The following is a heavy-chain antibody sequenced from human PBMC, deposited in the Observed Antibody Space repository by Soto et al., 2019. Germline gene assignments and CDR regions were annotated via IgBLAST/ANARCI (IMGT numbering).Heavy chain of an antibody. CDR2: MYSSGSS. CDR1: GGSISSSNW. J-gene: IGHJ4*02. V-gene: IGHV4-4*02. CDR3: AREWSAFDY. D-gene: IGHD2-15*01. Sequence: SETLSLTCVVSGGSISSSNWWSWVRQSPGKGLEWIAYMYSSGSSDYNPSLKGRVTISMDTSKNQYSLKLNSATAADTAVYYCAREWSAFDYWGQGILVTVSS.